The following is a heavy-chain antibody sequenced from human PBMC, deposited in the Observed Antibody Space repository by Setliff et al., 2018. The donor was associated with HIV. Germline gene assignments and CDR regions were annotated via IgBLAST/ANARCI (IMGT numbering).Heavy chain of an antibody. D-gene: IGHD5-12*01. CDR1: GGSISSYY. J-gene: IGHJ2*01. CDR2: IYTSGST. CDR3: ARPSAGGGYNYWYFDL. Sequence: SETLSLTCTVSGGSISSYYWSWIRQPAGKGLEWIGRIYTSGSTNYNPSLKSRVTISVDTSKNQFSLKLSSVTAADTAVYYCARPSAGGGYNYWYFDLWGCGTLVTVSS. V-gene: IGHV4-4*07.